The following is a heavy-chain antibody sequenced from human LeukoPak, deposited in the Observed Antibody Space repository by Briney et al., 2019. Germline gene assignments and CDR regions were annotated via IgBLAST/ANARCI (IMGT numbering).Heavy chain of an antibody. V-gene: IGHV1-69*13. CDR1: GYTFTSYG. CDR3: ARGEWYSDRSYYFGMDV. Sequence: SVKVSCKASGYTFTSYGINWVRQAPGQGLEWMGRIIPSFGTTNYAQKFQGRVKIIADESTSTAYMELSSLRSEDTAMYYCARGEWYSDRSYYFGMDVWGQGTTVTVSS. CDR2: IIPSFGTT. J-gene: IGHJ6*02. D-gene: IGHD3-3*01.